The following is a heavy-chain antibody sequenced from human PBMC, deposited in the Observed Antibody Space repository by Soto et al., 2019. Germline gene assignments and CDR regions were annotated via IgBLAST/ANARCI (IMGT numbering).Heavy chain of an antibody. J-gene: IGHJ5*02. D-gene: IGHD1-1*01. CDR2: IYATGTT. CDR3: VRDGTKTLRDWFDP. Sequence: SETLSLTCTVSGASISGYYWSWIRKSAGKGLEWIGRIYATGTTDYNPSLKSRVMMSVDTSKKQFSLRLRSVTAADTAVYYCVRDGTKTLRDWFDPGAREFRSPSPQ. V-gene: IGHV4-4*07. CDR1: GASISGYY.